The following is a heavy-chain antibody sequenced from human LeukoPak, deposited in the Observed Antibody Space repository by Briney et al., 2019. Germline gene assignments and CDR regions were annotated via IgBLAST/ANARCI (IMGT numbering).Heavy chain of an antibody. CDR1: GGSISISNYF. Sequence: PSETLSLTCSVSGGSISISNYFWGWIRQPPGKRLEWIASRSSTGITHYYPSLESRISVSVETSKNQFSLMLTSLTAADTAVYYCAFSGWFWGAFDYWGQGILVTVSS. D-gene: IGHD6-19*01. CDR2: RSSTGIT. CDR3: AFSGWFWGAFDY. V-gene: IGHV4-39*01. J-gene: IGHJ4*02.